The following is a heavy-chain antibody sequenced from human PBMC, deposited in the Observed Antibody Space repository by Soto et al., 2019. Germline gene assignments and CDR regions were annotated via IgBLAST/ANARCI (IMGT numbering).Heavy chain of an antibody. J-gene: IGHJ4*02. D-gene: IGHD4-17*01. CDR1: GFTFSSYG. CDR3: ARNPRPTYGDYADY. CDR2: IRYDGSYK. Sequence: QVQLVESGGGVVQPGTSLRLSCAASGFTFSSYGMHWVRQAPGKGLEWAAFIRYDGSYKYYRDSVKGRFTISRDNSKNTLYLQMNSLRAEDTAVYYCARNPRPTYGDYADYWGQGTLVTVSS. V-gene: IGHV3-33*01.